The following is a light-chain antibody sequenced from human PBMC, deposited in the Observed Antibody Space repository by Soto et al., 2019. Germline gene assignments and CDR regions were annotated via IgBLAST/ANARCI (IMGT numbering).Light chain of an antibody. J-gene: IGKJ4*01. V-gene: IGKV3D-20*02. CDR1: QSVSSR. Sequence: ETVMTQSPATLPLSPGERATLSCRASQSVSSRLAWYQQKPALAPRLLIYDASSRATGIPDRFSGSGSGTDFTLTISRLEPEDVAVYYCQQRSNWPPVTFGGGTKVDIK. CDR2: DAS. CDR3: QQRSNWPPVT.